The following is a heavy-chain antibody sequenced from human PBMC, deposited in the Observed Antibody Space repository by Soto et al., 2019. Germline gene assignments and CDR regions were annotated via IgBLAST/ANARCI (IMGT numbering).Heavy chain of an antibody. J-gene: IGHJ6*03. CDR2: ISGSSSYI. V-gene: IGHV3-21*01. CDR1: GFTFSSYS. CDR3: AREGYSSSSFYYYYYMDV. D-gene: IGHD6-6*01. Sequence: GGSLRLSCAASGFTFSSYSMNWVRQAPGKGLEWVSSISGSSSYIYYADSVKGRFTISRDNAKNSLYLQMNSLRAEDTAVYYCAREGYSSSSFYYYYYMDVWGKGTTVTVSS.